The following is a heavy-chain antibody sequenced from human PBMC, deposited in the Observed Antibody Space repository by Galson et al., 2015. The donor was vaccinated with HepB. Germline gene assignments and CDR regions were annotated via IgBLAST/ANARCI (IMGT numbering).Heavy chain of an antibody. Sequence: SLRLSCAASGFTFSSYAMHWVRQAPGKGLEWVAVISYDGSNKYYADSVKGRFTISRDNSKNTLYLQMNSLRAEDTAVYYCARDPTTVTTGAFDYWGQGTLVTVSS. V-gene: IGHV3-30-3*01. CDR2: ISYDGSNK. J-gene: IGHJ4*02. CDR1: GFTFSSYA. CDR3: ARDPTTVTTGAFDY. D-gene: IGHD4-17*01.